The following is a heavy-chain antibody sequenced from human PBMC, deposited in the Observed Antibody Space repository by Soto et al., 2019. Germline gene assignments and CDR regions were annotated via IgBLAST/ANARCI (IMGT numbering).Heavy chain of an antibody. D-gene: IGHD3-16*01. CDR2: IWYDGSNK. J-gene: IGHJ4*02. CDR3: ARDLNLLRFGELTYFDD. CDR1: GFTFSSYG. Sequence: QVQLVESGGGVVQPGRSLRLSCAASGFTFSSYGMHGVRQAPGKGLEWVAVIWYDGSNKYYADSVKGRFTISRDNSKNTLYLQMNSLRAEDTAVYYCARDLNLLRFGELTYFDDWGQGTLVTVSS. V-gene: IGHV3-33*01.